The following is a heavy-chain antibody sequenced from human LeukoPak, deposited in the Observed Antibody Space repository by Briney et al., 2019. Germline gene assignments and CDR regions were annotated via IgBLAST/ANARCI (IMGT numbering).Heavy chain of an antibody. CDR2: IYYSGST. V-gene: IGHV4-38-2*02. J-gene: IGHJ4*02. CDR1: GYSISSGYY. D-gene: IGHD3-22*01. CDR3: ARDRQVVTTYYFDY. Sequence: PETLSLTCTVSGYSISSGYYWGWIRQPPGKGLEWIGNIYYSGSTYYNPSLKSRVTISVDTSKNQFSLKLSSVTAADTAVYYCARDRQVVTTYYFDYWGQGTLVTVSS.